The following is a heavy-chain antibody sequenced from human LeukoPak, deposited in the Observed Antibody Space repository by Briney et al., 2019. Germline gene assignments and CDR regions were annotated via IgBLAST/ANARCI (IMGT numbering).Heavy chain of an antibody. D-gene: IGHD6-19*01. CDR3: AKDQWPYSGGWYVGYDY. V-gene: IGHV3-23*01. Sequence: HPGGSLRLSCAASGFTFSSYAMSWVRQAPGKGLEWVSAISGSGGSTYYADSVKGRFTISRDNSKNTLYLQMNSLRAEDTAVYYCAKDQWPYSGGWYVGYDYWGQGTLVTVSS. CDR1: GFTFSSYA. CDR2: ISGSGGST. J-gene: IGHJ4*02.